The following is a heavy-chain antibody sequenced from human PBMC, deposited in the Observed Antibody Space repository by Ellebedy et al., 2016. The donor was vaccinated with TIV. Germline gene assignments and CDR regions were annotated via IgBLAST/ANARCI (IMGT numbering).Heavy chain of an antibody. CDR3: ASNYGYGVPVDF. J-gene: IGHJ4*02. Sequence: PGGSLRLSCRGSGYKLTNYWIGWVRQMPGNGLEWIGIIYPGDSNTMYSPSFQGQVTISADKSVSTAYLQWTSLKASDTALYFCASNYGYGVPVDFWGQGTLVIVSS. CDR2: IYPGDSNT. D-gene: IGHD5-18*01. CDR1: GYKLTNYW. V-gene: IGHV5-51*01.